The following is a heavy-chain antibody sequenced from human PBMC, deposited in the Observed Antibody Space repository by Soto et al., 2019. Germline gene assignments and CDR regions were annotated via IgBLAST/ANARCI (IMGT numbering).Heavy chain of an antibody. D-gene: IGHD3-3*01. CDR3: ARDTGVVIIDDYYYGMDV. V-gene: IGHV1-18*04. CDR2: ISAYNGNT. CDR1: GYTFTSYG. J-gene: IGHJ6*02. Sequence: ASVKVSCKASGYTFTSYGISWVRQAPGQGLEWMGWISAYNGNTNYAQKLQGRVTMTTDTSTSTAYMELRSLRSDDTAVYYCARDTGVVIIDDYYYGMDVWGPGTTVTVSS.